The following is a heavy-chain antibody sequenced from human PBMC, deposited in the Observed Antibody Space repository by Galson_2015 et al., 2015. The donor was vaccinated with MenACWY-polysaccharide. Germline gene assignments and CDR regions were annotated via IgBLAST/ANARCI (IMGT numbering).Heavy chain of an antibody. CDR1: GFTFSSYD. D-gene: IGHD3-10*01. V-gene: IGHV3-13*01. J-gene: IGHJ3*02. CDR3: ARGSYYYGSGSYYNGFSDDAFDI. CDR2: IGTAGDT. Sequence: SLRLSCAASGFTFSSYDMHWVRQATGKGLEWVSAIGTAGDTYYPGSVKGRFTISRENAKNSLYLQMNSLRAGDTAVYYCARGSYYYGSGSYYNGFSDDAFDIWGQGTMVTVS.